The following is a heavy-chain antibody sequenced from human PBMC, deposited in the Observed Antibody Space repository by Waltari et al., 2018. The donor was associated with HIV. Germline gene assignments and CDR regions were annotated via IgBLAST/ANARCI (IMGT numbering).Heavy chain of an antibody. J-gene: IGHJ6*02. V-gene: IGHV3-53*01. CDR2: LCRRGKT. CDR1: GFSVDSTY. CDR3: VRMKRAYGSEQSRYFYFGIDV. Sequence: EVQLVESGGNLTQPGGSLILSCAVSGFSVDSTYMSWVRQSPGKGWGWVGFLCRRGKTNYVESVKGRCTTFRDNSKNTLYLQMNTLRVEDTAVYYCVRMKRAYGSEQSRYFYFGIDVWGQGTSVIVSS. D-gene: IGHD3-10*01.